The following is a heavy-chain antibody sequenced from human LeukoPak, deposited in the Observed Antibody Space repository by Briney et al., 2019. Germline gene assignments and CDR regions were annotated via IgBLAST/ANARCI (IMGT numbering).Heavy chain of an antibody. J-gene: IGHJ4*02. CDR3: AKDAQRGFDYSNSLEY. V-gene: IGHV3-33*06. CDR1: GFTFSHYG. D-gene: IGHD4-11*01. Sequence: AGGSLRLSCAASGFTFSHYGMHWVRQAPGRGLERVAVIWSDGSNKFYADSVKGRFTISRDNSQNTVDLHMNILRAEDTAVYYCAKDAQRGFDYSNSLEYRGQGTLVTVSS. CDR2: IWSDGSNK.